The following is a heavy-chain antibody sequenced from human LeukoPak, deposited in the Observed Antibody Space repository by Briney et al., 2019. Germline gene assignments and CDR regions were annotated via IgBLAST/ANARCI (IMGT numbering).Heavy chain of an antibody. V-gene: IGHV3-74*01. Sequence: GGSLRLSCAASGFTFSVYYMYWVRQAPETGLVWVSRIRPDGRSTAYADSVKGRFTISRDNGKNTLYLQMNSLRAEDTAVHYCVAYNWNYPDYWGQGTLLTVSS. D-gene: IGHD1-1*01. CDR1: GFTFSVYY. CDR3: VAYNWNYPDY. CDR2: IRPDGRST. J-gene: IGHJ4*02.